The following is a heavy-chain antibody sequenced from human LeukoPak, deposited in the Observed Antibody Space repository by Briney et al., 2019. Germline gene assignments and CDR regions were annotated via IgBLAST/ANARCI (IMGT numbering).Heavy chain of an antibody. V-gene: IGHV3-30*03. Sequence: QPGGSLRLSCVTSGFTFSSYGMHWVRQVPGKGLEWVAVISYDAKSNYHVDSVKGRFTISRDNSKNTLYLQMNSLRAEDTAVYYCAREGAGLDYWGQGTLVTVSS. CDR1: GFTFSSYG. CDR2: ISYDAKSN. D-gene: IGHD6-13*01. J-gene: IGHJ4*02. CDR3: AREGAGLDY.